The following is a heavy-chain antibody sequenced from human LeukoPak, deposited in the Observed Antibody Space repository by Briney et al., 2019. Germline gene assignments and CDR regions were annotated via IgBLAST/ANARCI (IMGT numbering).Heavy chain of an antibody. D-gene: IGHD2-2*01. V-gene: IGHV4-38-2*01. CDR1: GYSISSGYY. J-gene: IGHJ4*02. Sequence: SETLSLTCAVSGYSISSGYYWGWVRQPPGKGLEWTETVYHTGSTHYNPSLKSRVTISVETSKNQFSLKMSSVTAADTAVYYCARHPPQYCSGTSCYDYWGQGTLVTVSS. CDR2: VYHTGST. CDR3: ARHPPQYCSGTSCYDY.